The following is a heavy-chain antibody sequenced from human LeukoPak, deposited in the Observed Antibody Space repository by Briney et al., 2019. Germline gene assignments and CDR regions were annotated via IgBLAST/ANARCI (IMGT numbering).Heavy chain of an antibody. J-gene: IGHJ4*02. Sequence: SETLSLTCTVSGGSISNYYWSWIRQPPGKGLEWIGYIYYSGSTNCNPSLKSRVTISVDTSKNQFSLKLSSVTAADTAVYYCARTPTTLSRYGMDVWGQGTLVTVSS. CDR3: ARTPTTLSRYGMDV. CDR2: IYYSGST. CDR1: GGSISNYY. D-gene: IGHD6-13*01. V-gene: IGHV4-59*01.